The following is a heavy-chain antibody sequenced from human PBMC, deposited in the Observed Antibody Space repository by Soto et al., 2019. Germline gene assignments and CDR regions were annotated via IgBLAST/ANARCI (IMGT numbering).Heavy chain of an antibody. CDR3: ASRHPRGYCSGGSCPDAFDI. Sequence: QLQLQESGPGLVKPSETLSLTCIVSGGSISRTGYYWGWIRQPPGKGLEWIGTFYYSGSTYYNPSLKSRVAISVDTAKNQFSLKRSSVTAADTAVYYCASRHPRGYCSGGSCPDAFDIWGQGTMVTVSS. CDR1: GGSISRTGYY. D-gene: IGHD2-15*01. CDR2: FYYSGST. V-gene: IGHV4-39*01. J-gene: IGHJ3*02.